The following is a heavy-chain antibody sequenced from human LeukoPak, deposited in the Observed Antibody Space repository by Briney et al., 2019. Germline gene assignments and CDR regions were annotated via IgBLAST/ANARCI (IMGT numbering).Heavy chain of an antibody. J-gene: IGHJ4*02. D-gene: IGHD5-24*01. CDR2: ISAYNGNT. V-gene: IGHV1-18*01. CDR3: ARLRDGYNGLYFDY. CDR1: GYTFTSYD. Sequence: ASVKVSCKASGYTFTSYDINWVRQAPGQGLEWMGWISAYNGNTNYAQKLQGRVTMTTDTSTSTAYMELRSLRSDDTAVYYCARLRDGYNGLYFDYWGQGTLVTVSS.